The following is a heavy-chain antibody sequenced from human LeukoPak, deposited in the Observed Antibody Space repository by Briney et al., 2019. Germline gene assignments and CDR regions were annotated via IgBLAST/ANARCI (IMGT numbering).Heavy chain of an antibody. V-gene: IGHV3-11*06. Sequence: AGGSLRLSCAASGFTFSDYYMSWIRQAPGKGLEWVSSISSSSSYIYYADSVKGRFTISRDNAKNSLYLQMNSLRAEDTAVYYCTRDSIVVNGGLDYWGQGTLVTVSS. CDR1: GFTFSDYY. D-gene: IGHD2-8*01. J-gene: IGHJ4*02. CDR2: ISSSSSYI. CDR3: TRDSIVVNGGLDY.